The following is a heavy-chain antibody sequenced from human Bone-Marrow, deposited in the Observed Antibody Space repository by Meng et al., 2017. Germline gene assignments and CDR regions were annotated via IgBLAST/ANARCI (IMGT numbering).Heavy chain of an antibody. D-gene: IGHD3-22*01. CDR2: IKQDGSEK. V-gene: IGHV3-7*01. CDR1: GFTFSSYW. J-gene: IGHJ3*02. Sequence: GESLKISCAASGFTFSSYWMSWVRQAPGKGLEWVANIKQDGSEKYYADSVKGRFTISRDNAKNSLYLQMNSLRAEDTAVYYCAREQYYYDSSGYFGAFDIWGQGTMVTVSS. CDR3: AREQYYYDSSGYFGAFDI.